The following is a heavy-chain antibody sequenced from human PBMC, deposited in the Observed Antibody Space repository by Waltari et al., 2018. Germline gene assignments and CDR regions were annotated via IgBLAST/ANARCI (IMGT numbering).Heavy chain of an antibody. Sequence: QVQLQESGPGLVKPSATLSLTCTVPGGSISSYYWSWIRQPAGKGLEWIGRIYTSGSTNYNPSLKSRVTMSVDTSKNQFSLKLSSVTAADTAVYYCARDGSDFWSGYQAYYFDYWGQGTLVTVSS. CDR1: GGSISSYY. V-gene: IGHV4-4*07. CDR2: IYTSGST. D-gene: IGHD3-3*01. CDR3: ARDGSDFWSGYQAYYFDY. J-gene: IGHJ4*02.